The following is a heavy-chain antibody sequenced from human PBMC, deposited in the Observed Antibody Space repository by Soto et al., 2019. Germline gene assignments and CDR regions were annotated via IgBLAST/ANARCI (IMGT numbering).Heavy chain of an antibody. V-gene: IGHV3-23*01. D-gene: IGHD6-13*01. CDR1: GFTFSSYA. Sequence: EVQLLESGGGLVQPGGSLRLSCAASGFTFSSYAMIWVRQAPGKVLEWVSTFSGSGGGTYYADSVKGRFTISRDNSNNTLYLQMNSLRVEDTAIYYCAKGVTPSRWPTLSHWGQGTLVTVSS. CDR3: AKGVTPSRWPTLSH. J-gene: IGHJ4*02. CDR2: FSGSGGGT.